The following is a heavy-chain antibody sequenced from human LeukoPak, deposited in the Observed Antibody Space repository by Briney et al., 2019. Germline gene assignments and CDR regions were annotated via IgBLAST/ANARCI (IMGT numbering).Heavy chain of an antibody. CDR1: GGSISSSIYY. D-gene: IGHD3-3*01. V-gene: IGHV4-39*07. Sequence: SETLSLTCIVSGGSISSSIYYWAWVRQPPGKGLEWIGTVFYNGATQYSPSLRSRVTISIDTSTNQFSLKLSSVTAADTAVYYCARQIFGVAKDYYYYYYMDVWGKGTTVTVSS. CDR2: VFYNGAT. J-gene: IGHJ6*03. CDR3: ARQIFGVAKDYYYYYYMDV.